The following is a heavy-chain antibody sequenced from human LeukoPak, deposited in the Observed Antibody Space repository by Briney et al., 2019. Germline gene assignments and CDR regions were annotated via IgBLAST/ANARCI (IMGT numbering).Heavy chain of an antibody. D-gene: IGHD3-10*01. V-gene: IGHV1-2*02. J-gene: IGHJ3*02. CDR3: ARDAGSGSQLADAFDI. CDR2: MYPNSDGT. Sequence: ASVKVSCKASGYTFTGYYMHWVRQAPGQGLEWMGWMYPNSDGTNYAQKFQGRVTMTRNTSISTSYMELSRLRSDDTAVYYCARDAGSGSQLADAFDIWGQGTMVTVSS. CDR1: GYTFTGYY.